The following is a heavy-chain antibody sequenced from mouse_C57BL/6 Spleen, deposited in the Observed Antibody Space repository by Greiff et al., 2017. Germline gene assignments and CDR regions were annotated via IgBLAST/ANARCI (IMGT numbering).Heavy chain of an antibody. J-gene: IGHJ3*01. V-gene: IGHV3-6*01. CDR1: GYSITSGYY. D-gene: IGHD3-2*02. Sequence: EVQLQESGPGLVKPSQSLSLTCSVTGYSITSGYYWNWIRQFPGNKLEWMGYISYDGSNNYNPSLQNRISITRDPSKNPFFLKLNSMTTEDTATXYCARGGAQASFAYWGQGTLVTVSA. CDR2: ISYDGSN. CDR3: ARGGAQASFAY.